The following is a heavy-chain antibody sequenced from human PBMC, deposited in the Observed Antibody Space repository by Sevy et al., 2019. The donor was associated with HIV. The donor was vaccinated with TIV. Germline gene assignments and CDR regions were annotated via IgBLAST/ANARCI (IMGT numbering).Heavy chain of an antibody. CDR2: ITRNSYEAYGGTT. CDR3: SRALATVLTPEYYFDY. J-gene: IGHJ4*02. D-gene: IGHD4-17*01. V-gene: IGHV3-49*03. Sequence: GGSLRLSCTTSGFSFDDYAMSWFRQAPGKGLEWVAFITRNSYEAYGGTTEYAASVKGRFTISRDDSESMAYLQMNGLKTADTAVYYCSRALATVLTPEYYFDYWGQGTLVTVSS. CDR1: GFSFDDYA.